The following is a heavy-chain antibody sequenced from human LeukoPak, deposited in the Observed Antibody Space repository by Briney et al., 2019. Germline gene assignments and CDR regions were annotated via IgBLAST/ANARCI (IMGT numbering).Heavy chain of an antibody. Sequence: PGGSLRLSCAASGFTFSDYYMSWIRQAPGKGLEWVSYIGSSGNTIYYADSVKGRFTISRDNAKNSLFLQMNSLRAEDSAVYYCARARITMVRTTIQRYFDGWGQGTLVTVSS. CDR2: IGSSGNTI. CDR1: GFTFSDYY. V-gene: IGHV3-11*04. CDR3: ARARITMVRTTIQRYFDG. J-gene: IGHJ4*02. D-gene: IGHD3-10*01.